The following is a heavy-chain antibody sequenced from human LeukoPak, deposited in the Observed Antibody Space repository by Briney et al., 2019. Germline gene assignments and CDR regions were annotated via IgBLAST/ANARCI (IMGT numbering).Heavy chain of an antibody. CDR1: GFTVSSNY. J-gene: IGHJ4*02. V-gene: IGHV3-53*01. CDR3: ARERNTGYSSSWFDY. D-gene: IGHD6-13*01. CDR2: IYSGGST. Sequence: GGSLRLSCAASGFTVSSNYMSWVRQAPGKGLEWVSVIYSGGSTYYADSVKGRFTISRDNSKNTLYLQMNSLRAEDTAVYYCARERNTGYSSSWFDYWGQGTLVTVSS.